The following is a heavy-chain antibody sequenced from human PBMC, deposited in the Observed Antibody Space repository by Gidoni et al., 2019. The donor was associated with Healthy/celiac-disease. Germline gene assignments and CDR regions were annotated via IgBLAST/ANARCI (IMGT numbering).Heavy chain of an antibody. Sequence: QLQLQESGPGLVKPSETLSLTCTVSGGSISSSSYYWGWIRQPPGKGLEWIGSIYYSGSNYYNPTLKSRVTISVDTSKNQFSLKLSSETAADTAVYYCARDREGYGDYEPYYYGMDVWGQGTTVTVSS. CDR3: ARDREGYGDYEPYYYGMDV. CDR1: GGSISSSSYY. V-gene: IGHV4-39*07. D-gene: IGHD4-17*01. CDR2: IYYSGSN. J-gene: IGHJ6*02.